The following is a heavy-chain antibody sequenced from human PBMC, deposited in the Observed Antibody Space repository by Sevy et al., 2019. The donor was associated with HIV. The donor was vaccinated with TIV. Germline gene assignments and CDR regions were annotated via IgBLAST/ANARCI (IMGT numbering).Heavy chain of an antibody. CDR2: IKSKADGGTT. Sequence: GGSLRLSCAASGFTFSNAWMSRVRQAPGKGLEWVGRIKSKADGGTTDYAAPVKGRFTISRDDSKNTLYLQMNSLKTEDTAMYYCTVRITMVRAHRAFDIWGQGTMVTVSS. V-gene: IGHV3-15*01. CDR1: GFTFSNAW. J-gene: IGHJ3*02. D-gene: IGHD3-10*01. CDR3: TVRITMVRAHRAFDI.